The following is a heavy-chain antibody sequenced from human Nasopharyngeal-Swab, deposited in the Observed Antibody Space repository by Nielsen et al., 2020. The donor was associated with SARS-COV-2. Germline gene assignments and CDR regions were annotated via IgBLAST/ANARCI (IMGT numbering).Heavy chain of an antibody. D-gene: IGHD3-16*01. CDR3: ARDYTRFDY. CDR1: GLTFSSYW. V-gene: IGHV3-7*05. CDR2: IKEDGSEE. J-gene: IGHJ4*02. Sequence: GGSLRLSCAASGLTFSSYWMSWVRQAPGKGLEWVAYIKEDGSEEYFVDSVKGRFTISRDNAKNSLYLQMNSLRAEDTAVYYCARDYTRFDYWGQGTLVTVSS.